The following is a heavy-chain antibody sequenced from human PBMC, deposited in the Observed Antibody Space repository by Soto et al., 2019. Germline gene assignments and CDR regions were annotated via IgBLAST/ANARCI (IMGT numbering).Heavy chain of an antibody. V-gene: IGHV3-11*01. CDR2: ISSGGSII. J-gene: IGHJ6*03. CDR1: GFTFNDYY. D-gene: IGHD1-7*01. Sequence: AGGSLRLSCAASGFTFNDYYMSWIRQAPGKGLEWVSYISSGGSIIYYVDSVKGRFTISRDNAKNSLYLQMNSLRAEDTAVYYCARGLGLELRYYFYYMGVWGNGTTVTVSS. CDR3: ARGLGLELRYYFYYMGV.